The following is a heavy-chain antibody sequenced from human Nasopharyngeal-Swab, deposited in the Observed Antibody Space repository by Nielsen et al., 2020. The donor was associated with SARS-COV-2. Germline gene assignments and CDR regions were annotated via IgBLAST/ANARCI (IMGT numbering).Heavy chain of an antibody. CDR1: GGSISSSSYY. V-gene: IGHV4-39*01. D-gene: IGHD2-21*01. CDR2: IYYSGST. CDR3: ARKSMVVVSWVGAFDI. J-gene: IGHJ3*02. Sequence: SETLSLTFTVSGGSISSSSYYWGWIRQPPGKGLEWIGSIYYSGSTYYNPSLKSRVTISVDTSKNQFSLKLSYVTAADTAVYYCARKSMVVVSWVGAFDIWGQGTMVTVSS.